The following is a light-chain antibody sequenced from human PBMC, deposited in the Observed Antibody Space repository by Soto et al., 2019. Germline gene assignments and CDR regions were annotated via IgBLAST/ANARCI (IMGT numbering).Light chain of an antibody. Sequence: EIVMTQSPATLSVSPGERATLSCRASQSVSSNLAWYQQKPGQAPRLLIYGASTRATGIPARFSGSGSGTEFTLTISILQSEDFAVYYCQQYYNWPPWTFGQGTKVEIK. CDR3: QQYYNWPPWT. J-gene: IGKJ1*01. CDR1: QSVSSN. CDR2: GAS. V-gene: IGKV3-15*01.